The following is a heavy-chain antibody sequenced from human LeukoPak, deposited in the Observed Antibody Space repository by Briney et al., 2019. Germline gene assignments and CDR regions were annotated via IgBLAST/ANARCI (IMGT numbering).Heavy chain of an antibody. V-gene: IGHV3-48*02. CDR3: AGSVGASGGDTFDI. Sequence: GGSLRLSCAASGFNSSSYDMNWVRQAPGKGLEWVSYFSSTSCTKHYADSVKGRFTISRDNAKNSLYLQMKSLRDEDTAVYYCAGSVGASGGDTFDIWGQGTMVTVPS. J-gene: IGHJ3*02. D-gene: IGHD1-26*01. CDR1: GFNSSSYD. CDR2: FSSTSCTK.